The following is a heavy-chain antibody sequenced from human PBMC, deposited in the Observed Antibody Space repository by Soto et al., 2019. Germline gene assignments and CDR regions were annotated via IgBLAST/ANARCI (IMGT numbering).Heavy chain of an antibody. CDR1: GDSISSGGYY. CDR3: ARDAPTPYYDFWSGFGMDV. J-gene: IGHJ6*02. Sequence: SETLSLTCTVSGDSISSGGYYWSWIRQHPGKGLEWIGYIYYSGSTYYNPSLKSRVTISVDTSKNQFSLKLSSVTAADTAVYYCARDAPTPYYDFWSGFGMDVWGQGTTVTVSS. D-gene: IGHD3-3*01. V-gene: IGHV4-31*03. CDR2: IYYSGST.